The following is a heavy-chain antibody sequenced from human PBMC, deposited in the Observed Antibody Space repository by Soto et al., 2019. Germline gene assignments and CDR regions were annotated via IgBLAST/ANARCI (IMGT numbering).Heavy chain of an antibody. J-gene: IGHJ3*02. D-gene: IGHD7-27*01. CDR2: INAGNGNT. CDR3: ARDQGWGSKEDAFDI. V-gene: IGHV1-3*01. CDR1: GYTFTSYA. Sequence: ASVKVSCKASGYTFTSYAMHWVRQAPGQRLEWMGWINAGNGNTKYSQKFQGRVTITRDTSASTAYMELSSLRSEDTAVYYCARDQGWGSKEDAFDIWGQGTMVTVSS.